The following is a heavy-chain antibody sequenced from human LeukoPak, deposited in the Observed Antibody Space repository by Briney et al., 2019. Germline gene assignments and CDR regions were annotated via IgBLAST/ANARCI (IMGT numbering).Heavy chain of an antibody. V-gene: IGHV3-30*02. CDR3: ATNGKQQLVLYYYYYMDV. CDR1: GFAFSSYG. J-gene: IGHJ6*03. Sequence: GGSLRLSCAASGFAFSSYGMHWVRQAPGKGLEWVAFLRYDGSNKYYADSVKGRFTISRDNSKNTLYLQMNSLRAEDTAVYYCATNGKQQLVLYYYYYMDVWGKGTTVTVSS. D-gene: IGHD6-13*01. CDR2: LRYDGSNK.